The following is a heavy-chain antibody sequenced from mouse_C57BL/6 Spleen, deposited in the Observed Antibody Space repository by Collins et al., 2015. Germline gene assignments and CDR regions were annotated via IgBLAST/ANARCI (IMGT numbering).Heavy chain of an antibody. V-gene: IGHV3-6*02. D-gene: IGHD2-4*01. CDR2: ISYDGSN. J-gene: IGHJ4*01. CDR1: GYSITSGHY. CDR3: ARGMITTAMDY. Sequence: DVQLQESGPGLVKPSQSLSLTCSVTGYSITSGHYWNWIRQFPGNKLEWMGYISYDGSNNYNPSLKNRISITRDTSKNQFFLKLNSVTTEDTATYYCARGMITTAMDYWGQGTSVTVSS.